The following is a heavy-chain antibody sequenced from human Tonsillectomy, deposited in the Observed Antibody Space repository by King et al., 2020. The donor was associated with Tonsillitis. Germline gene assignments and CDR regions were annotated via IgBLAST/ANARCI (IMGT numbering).Heavy chain of an antibody. V-gene: IGHV3-23*04. D-gene: IGHD6-19*01. J-gene: IGHJ4*02. CDR2: ISGSGGSS. Sequence: VQLVESGGGLVQPGGSLRLSCAASGFTFSSYAMSWVRQAPGKGLEWVSAISGSGGSSYYADSVKGRFTISRDNSKNTMYLQMNSLRAEETAVFYCAKVGDVAAPADYWGQGTLVTVSS. CDR1: GFTFSSYA. CDR3: AKVGDVAAPADY.